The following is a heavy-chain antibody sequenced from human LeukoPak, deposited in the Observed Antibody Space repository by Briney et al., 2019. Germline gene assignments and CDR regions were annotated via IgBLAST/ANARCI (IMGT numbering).Heavy chain of an antibody. V-gene: IGHV3-21*06. CDR1: GFTFSSYS. D-gene: IGHD1-26*01. J-gene: IGHJ4*02. CDR3: AKDQGVGATHEFDN. CDR2: ISSSSRYK. Sequence: GGSLRLSCAASGFTFSSYSMNWVRQAPGKGLEGVSSISSSSRYKYYADSVKGRFTISRHNAKNSLYLQMNSLRAEDTAVYYCAKDQGVGATHEFDNWGQGTLVTVSS.